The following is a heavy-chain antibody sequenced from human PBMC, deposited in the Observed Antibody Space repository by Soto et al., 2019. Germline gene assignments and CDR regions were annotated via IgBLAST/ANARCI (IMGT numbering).Heavy chain of an antibody. V-gene: IGHV1-69*13. CDR2: IIPIFGTA. Sequence: SVKVSCKASGGTFSSYSISWVRQAPGQGLEWMGGIIPIFGTANYAQKFQGRVTITADESTSTAYMELSSLRSEDTAVYYCASRLAAVGFDYWGQGTLVTVSS. J-gene: IGHJ4*02. CDR3: ASRLAAVGFDY. CDR1: GGTFSSYS. D-gene: IGHD6-13*01.